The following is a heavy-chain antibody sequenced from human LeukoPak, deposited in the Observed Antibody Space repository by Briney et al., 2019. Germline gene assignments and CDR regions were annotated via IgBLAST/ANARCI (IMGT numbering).Heavy chain of an antibody. J-gene: IGHJ4*02. CDR3: AKGYNAYYYDSSGYYPYYFDY. Sequence: ASVKVSCKASGYTFTSYYMHWVRQAPGQGLEWMGIINPSGGSTSYAQKFQGRVTMTRDTSTSTVYMELSSLRSEDTAVYYCAKGYNAYYYDSSGYYPYYFDYWGQGTLVTVSS. CDR2: INPSGGST. D-gene: IGHD3-22*01. V-gene: IGHV1-46*01. CDR1: GYTFTSYY.